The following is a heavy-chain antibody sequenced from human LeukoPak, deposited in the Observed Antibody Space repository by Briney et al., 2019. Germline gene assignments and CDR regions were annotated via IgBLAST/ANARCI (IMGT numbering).Heavy chain of an antibody. CDR3: ARGRGERGSSWSLPAHGFDI. CDR1: GGTFSSYA. Sequence: SVKVSCKASGGTFSSYAINWVRQAPGQGLEWMGRIVPIFGTTNYAQKFQGRVTITTDESTSTAYMELSSQRSEDTAVYYCARGRGERGSSWSLPAHGFDIWGQGTMVTVSS. CDR2: IVPIFGTT. V-gene: IGHV1-69*05. D-gene: IGHD6-13*01. J-gene: IGHJ3*02.